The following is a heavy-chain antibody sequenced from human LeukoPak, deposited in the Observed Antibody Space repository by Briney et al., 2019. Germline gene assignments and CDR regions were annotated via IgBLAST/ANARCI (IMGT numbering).Heavy chain of an antibody. D-gene: IGHD3-10*01. V-gene: IGHV3-23*01. CDR3: AKYNSGRVFDY. Sequence: SWVRQAPGKGLEWVSAISGGGGNTYYADSVKGRFTISRDNSKNTLYLQMNSLRAEDTAVYYCAKYNSGRVFDYWGQGTQVTVSS. J-gene: IGHJ4*02. CDR2: ISGGGGNT.